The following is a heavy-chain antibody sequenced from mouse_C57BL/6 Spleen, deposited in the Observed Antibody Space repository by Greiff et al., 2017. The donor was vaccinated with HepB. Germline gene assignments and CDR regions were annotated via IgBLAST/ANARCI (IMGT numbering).Heavy chain of an antibody. J-gene: IGHJ2*01. CDR2: IYPRDGST. Sequence: QVQLKQSGPELVKPGASVKLSCKASGYTFTSYDINWVKQRPGQGLEWIGWIYPRDGSTKYNEKVKGKATLTVDTSSSTAYMELHSLTSEDSAVYFCAREGDWDYFDYWGQGTTLTVSS. D-gene: IGHD4-1*01. CDR1: GYTFTSYD. V-gene: IGHV1-85*01. CDR3: AREGDWDYFDY.